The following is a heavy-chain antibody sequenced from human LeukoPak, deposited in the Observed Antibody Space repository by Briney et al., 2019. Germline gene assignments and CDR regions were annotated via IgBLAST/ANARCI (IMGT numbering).Heavy chain of an antibody. CDR2: ISAYNGNT. CDR1: GYTFTSYG. CDR3: ARDPDVLVVRGLINDY. V-gene: IGHV1-18*01. D-gene: IGHD2-8*02. J-gene: IGHJ4*02. Sequence: WASVKVSCKASGYTFTSYGISWVRQAPGQGLEWMGWISAYNGNTNYAQKLQGRVTMTTDTSTSTAYMELRSLRSDDTAVYYCARDPDVLVVRGLINDYWGQGTLVTVSS.